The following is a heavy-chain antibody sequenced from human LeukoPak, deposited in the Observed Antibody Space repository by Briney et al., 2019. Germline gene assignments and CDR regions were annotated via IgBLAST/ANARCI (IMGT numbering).Heavy chain of an antibody. V-gene: IGHV3-11*01. CDR2: IGITGSPV. CDR1: GFTFSDYY. D-gene: IGHD6-19*01. Sequence: PGGSLRLSCAASGFTFSDYYMHWIRQAPGKGLEWVSYIGITGSPVYYADSVRGRFTMSRDNARNSLYLQMNSLRAEDTALYYCAKDIGIAVAGTRDYWGQGTLVTVSS. J-gene: IGHJ4*02. CDR3: AKDIGIAVAGTRDY.